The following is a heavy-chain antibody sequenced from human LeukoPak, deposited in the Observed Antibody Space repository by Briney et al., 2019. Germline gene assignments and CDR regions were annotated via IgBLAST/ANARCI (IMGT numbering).Heavy chain of an antibody. CDR3: ARGSYYDYFDY. D-gene: IGHD1-26*01. CDR1: GLIFSNFG. CDR2: IRFDGGNK. V-gene: IGHV3-30*02. J-gene: IGHJ4*02. Sequence: GGSLRLSCAAPGLIFSNFGVHWVRQAPGKGLEWVAFIRFDGGNKYCADSVKGRFTISRDNSKNTLYLQMNSLTAEDTSVYYCARGSYYDYFDYWGQGTLVTLSS.